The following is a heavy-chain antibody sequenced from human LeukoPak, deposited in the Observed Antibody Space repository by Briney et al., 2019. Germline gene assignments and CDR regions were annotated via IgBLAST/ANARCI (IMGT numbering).Heavy chain of an antibody. CDR1: GDSISGNSYY. J-gene: IGHJ5*02. CDR3: ARQVWIQLWLFDP. D-gene: IGHD5-18*01. V-gene: IGHV4-39*01. Sequence: PSDTLSLTCTVSGDSISGNSYYWGWIRQPPGKGLEWIGSIYSSGSTYYNSSLKSRVTISVDTSKNQFSLRLSSVTAADTAVYYCARQVWIQLWLFDPWGQGTLVTVSS. CDR2: IYSSGST.